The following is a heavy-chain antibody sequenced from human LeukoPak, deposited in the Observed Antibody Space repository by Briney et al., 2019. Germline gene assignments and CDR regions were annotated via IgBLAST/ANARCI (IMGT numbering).Heavy chain of an antibody. CDR3: TKAPNGDYVGAFDP. V-gene: IGHV3-23*01. D-gene: IGHD4-17*01. CDR1: GFSFSSFA. CDR2: ITGGHYPT. J-gene: IGHJ5*02. Sequence: HSGGSLRLSCAASGFSFSSFAMTWVRQAPGKGLEWVSSITGGHYPTYNTDSVKGRFTISRDNSKNTLYLQMNSLRADDTAVYYCTKAPNGDYVGAFDPWGQGTLVTVSS.